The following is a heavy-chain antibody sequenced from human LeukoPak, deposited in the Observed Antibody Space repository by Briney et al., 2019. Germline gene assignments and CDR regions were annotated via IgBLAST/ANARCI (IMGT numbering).Heavy chain of an antibody. CDR3: ARVTGWSATYYYYYGMDV. CDR1: GFTFSSYE. D-gene: IGHD2-8*01. Sequence: TGGSLRLSCAASGFTFSSYEINWVRQAPGKGLEWVSYISSSGSTIYYADSVKGRFTISRDNAKNSLYLQMNSLRAEDTAVYYCARVTGWSATYYYYYGMDVWGQGTTVTVSS. J-gene: IGHJ6*02. CDR2: ISSSGSTI. V-gene: IGHV3-48*03.